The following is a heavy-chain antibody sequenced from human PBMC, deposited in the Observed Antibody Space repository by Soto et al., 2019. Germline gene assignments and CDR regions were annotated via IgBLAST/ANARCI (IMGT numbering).Heavy chain of an antibody. Sequence: RLSCAASGFSFSAYGMHWVRQAPGKGLEWVSVVWSNVINNYYADSVRGRFTISRDNSKNRLYLQMNSLKVEDTALYYCVSERGPFDAFDIWGQGTMVTISS. J-gene: IGHJ3*02. CDR3: VSERGPFDAFDI. CDR1: GFSFSAYG. V-gene: IGHV3-33*01. CDR2: VWSNVINN.